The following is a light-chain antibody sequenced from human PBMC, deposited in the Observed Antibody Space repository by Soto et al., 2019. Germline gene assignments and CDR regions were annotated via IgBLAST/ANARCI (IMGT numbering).Light chain of an antibody. Sequence: EIVLTQSPGTLSLSPGVRATLSCRASQAVSSSYLAWYQQKPGQAPRLLIYGVSSRATGIPDRFSGSGSGTYFTLTIGRLEPEDFAVYYCQQYGHSPYTFGQGTKLEIK. J-gene: IGKJ2*01. CDR2: GVS. CDR3: QQYGHSPYT. CDR1: QAVSSSY. V-gene: IGKV3-20*01.